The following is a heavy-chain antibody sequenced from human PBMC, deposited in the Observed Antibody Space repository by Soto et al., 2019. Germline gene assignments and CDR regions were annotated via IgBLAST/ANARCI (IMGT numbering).Heavy chain of an antibody. CDR1: GGTFSSYT. D-gene: IGHD5-12*01. Sequence: SVKVSCKASGGTFSSYTISWVRQAPGQGLEWMGRIIPILGIANYAQKFQGRVTMTEDKSTNTAYMELSSLRSEDTAVYYCATWRYSGYDQARNTFDIWGQGTMVTVSS. CDR3: ATWRYSGYDQARNTFDI. CDR2: IIPILGIA. V-gene: IGHV1-69*02. J-gene: IGHJ3*02.